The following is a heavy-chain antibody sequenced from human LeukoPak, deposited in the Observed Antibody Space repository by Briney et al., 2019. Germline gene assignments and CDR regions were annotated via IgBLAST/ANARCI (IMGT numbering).Heavy chain of an antibody. D-gene: IGHD6-19*01. CDR1: GGSTSSGDYF. V-gene: IGHV4-30-4*01. Sequence: PSETLSLTCTVSGGSTSSGDYFWSWIRQPPGKGLEWIGYIYYSGTTYYNPSLKSRVTISVDTPKNQFSLNLSSVTAADTAVYFCARETMAGHFDYWGQGTLVTVSS. J-gene: IGHJ4*02. CDR3: ARETMAGHFDY. CDR2: IYYSGTT.